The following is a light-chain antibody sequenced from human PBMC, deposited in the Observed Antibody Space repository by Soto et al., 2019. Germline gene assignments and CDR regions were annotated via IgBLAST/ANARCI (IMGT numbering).Light chain of an antibody. CDR2: NDY. CDR1: SSNIGSKT. J-gene: IGLJ3*02. Sequence: QSVLTQPPSTSGTPGQRVTISCSGSSSNIGSKTLNWFRQVPGTAPKLLIYNDYQRPSGVPDRFSGSKSGTSASLAISGLQSEDEADYYCATWDVSLNGRVFGGGTKVTVL. V-gene: IGLV1-44*01. CDR3: ATWDVSLNGRV.